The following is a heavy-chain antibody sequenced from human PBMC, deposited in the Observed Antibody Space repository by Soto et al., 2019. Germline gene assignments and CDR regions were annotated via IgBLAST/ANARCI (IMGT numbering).Heavy chain of an antibody. CDR3: TRDCLVLVPTTVNTDYYYYAMDV. D-gene: IGHD2-2*01. J-gene: IGHJ6*02. Sequence: QVQLVQSGAEVKKPGSSVKVSCKASGDTFSTYTITWMRQAPGQGLEWMGGIIPRSATSKYAQKIQGRVTITAAESASTAYKGQIRLRSEDTAVYYCTRDCLVLVPTTVNTDYYYYAMDVWGQGTTVTVSS. CDR2: IIPRSATS. CDR1: GDTFSTYT. V-gene: IGHV1-69*12.